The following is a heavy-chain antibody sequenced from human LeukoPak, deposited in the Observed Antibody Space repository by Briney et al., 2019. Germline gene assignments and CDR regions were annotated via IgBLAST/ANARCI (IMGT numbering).Heavy chain of an antibody. V-gene: IGHV3-23*01. J-gene: IGHJ4*02. D-gene: IGHD6-13*01. CDR2: IRASGGST. CDR1: GFTFDDYA. CDR3: AKYSSSRDEDY. Sequence: QPGGSLRLSCAGSGFTFDDYAMTWVRQAPGKGLEWVSSIRASGGSTYYADSVKGRFTISRDNSKNTLYLQMNSLRAEDTAVYYCAKYSSSRDEDYWGQGTLVTVSP.